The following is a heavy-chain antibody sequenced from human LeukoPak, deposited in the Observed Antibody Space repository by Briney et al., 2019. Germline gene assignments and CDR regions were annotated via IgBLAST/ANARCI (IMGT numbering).Heavy chain of an antibody. V-gene: IGHV3-73*01. J-gene: IGHJ4*02. CDR2: IRSKANSYAT. D-gene: IGHD5-12*01. CDR1: GFTFSGSA. CDR3: ARDRGSGYDLGYELDY. Sequence: GGSLRLSCAASGFTFSGSAMHWVRQASGKGLEWVGRIRSKANSYATAYAASVKGRFTISRDDSKNTAYLQMNSLRAEDTAVYYCARDRGSGYDLGYELDYWGQGTLVTVSS.